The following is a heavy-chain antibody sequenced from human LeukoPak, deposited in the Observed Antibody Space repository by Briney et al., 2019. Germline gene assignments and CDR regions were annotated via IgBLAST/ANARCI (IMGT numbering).Heavy chain of an antibody. CDR1: VYTFTSYY. Sequence: ASVKVSCKASVYTFTSYYMHWVRQAPGQGLEWMGIINPSGGSTSYAQKFQGRVTMTRDTSTSTVYMELSSLRSEDTAVYYCARQYYDSSGYLTFDYWGQGTLVTVSS. CDR2: INPSGGST. D-gene: IGHD3-22*01. J-gene: IGHJ4*02. V-gene: IGHV1-46*03. CDR3: ARQYYDSSGYLTFDY.